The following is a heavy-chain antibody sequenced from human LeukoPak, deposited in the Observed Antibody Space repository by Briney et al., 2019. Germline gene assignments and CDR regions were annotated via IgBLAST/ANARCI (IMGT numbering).Heavy chain of an antibody. CDR3: ARGRWSSSGLFDS. V-gene: IGHV1-2*02. CDR1: GYTFTGYY. Sequence: AAVKVSCKASGYTFTGYYMHWVRQAPGQGLEWMGWINPNSGGTNYAQKFQGRVTMTRDTSISTAYMELSSLISEDTAVYYCARGRWSSSGLFDSWGQGTLVTVSS. J-gene: IGHJ4*02. CDR2: INPNSGGT. D-gene: IGHD6-19*01.